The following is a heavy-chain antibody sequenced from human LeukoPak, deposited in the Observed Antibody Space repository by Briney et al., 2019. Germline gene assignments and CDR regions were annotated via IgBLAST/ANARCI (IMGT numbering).Heavy chain of an antibody. D-gene: IGHD3-9*01. V-gene: IGHV4-30-4*01. CDR1: GGSISSGDYY. CDR2: IYYSGST. J-gene: IGHJ4*02. Sequence: SETLSLTCTVSGGSISSGDYYWSWIRQPPGTGLEWIGYIYYSGSTYYNPSLKSRVTISVDTSKNQFSLKLSSVTAADTAVYYCARGISYYDILTGYYQPGYFDYWGQGTLVTVSS. CDR3: ARGISYYDILTGYYQPGYFDY.